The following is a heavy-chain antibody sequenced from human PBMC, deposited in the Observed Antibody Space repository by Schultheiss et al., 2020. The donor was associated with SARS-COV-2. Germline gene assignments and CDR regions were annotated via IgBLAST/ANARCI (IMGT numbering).Heavy chain of an antibody. CDR1: GYTFTSYG. CDR2: INPNSGGT. J-gene: IGHJ4*02. CDR3: ARDPFDY. V-gene: IGHV1-2*04. Sequence: GESLKISCKASGYTFTSYGISWVRQAPGQGLEWMGWINPNSGGTNYAQKFQGWVTMTRDTSISTAYMELSSLRSEDTAVYYCARDPFDYWGQGTLVTVSS.